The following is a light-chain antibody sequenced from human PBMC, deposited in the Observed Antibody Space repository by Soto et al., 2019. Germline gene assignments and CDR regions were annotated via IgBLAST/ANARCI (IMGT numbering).Light chain of an antibody. V-gene: IGKV3-11*01. CDR3: QQYNTWPRT. CDR1: QSVGSY. J-gene: IGKJ1*01. CDR2: DAS. Sequence: IVLTQSPATLSLSPGERATLSCRASQSVGSYLAWYQQKPGQAPRLLIYDASTRASGIPARFSGSGSGTDFTLTISSLEPEDFAVYYCQQYNTWPRTFGQGTKVDIK.